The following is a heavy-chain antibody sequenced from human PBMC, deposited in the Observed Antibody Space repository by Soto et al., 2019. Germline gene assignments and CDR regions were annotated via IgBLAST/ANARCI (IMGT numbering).Heavy chain of an antibody. Sequence: KAGGSLRLSCAASGFTFSNAWMSWVRQAPGKGLEWVGRIKSKTDGGTTDYAAPVKGRFTISRDDSKNTLYLQMNSLKTEDTAVYYCTTETYYDFWSGYPVFDYWGQGTLVTVSS. D-gene: IGHD3-3*01. CDR1: GFTFSNAW. V-gene: IGHV3-15*01. CDR3: TTETYYDFWSGYPVFDY. J-gene: IGHJ4*02. CDR2: IKSKTDGGTT.